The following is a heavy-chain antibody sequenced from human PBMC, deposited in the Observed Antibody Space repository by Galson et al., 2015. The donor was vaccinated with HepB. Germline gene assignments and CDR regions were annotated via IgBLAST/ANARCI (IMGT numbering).Heavy chain of an antibody. D-gene: IGHD6-6*01. CDR1: GFTFSNYA. Sequence: SLRLSCAASGFTFSNYAMVWVRQAPGKGLEWVSGLSGTDAGTYYADSVKGRFTISRDNSMNTLYLQMSSLTAEDTAVYYCAKRGSSSLFYDYWGQGTLVTVSS. CDR3: AKRGSSSLFYDY. V-gene: IGHV3-23*01. J-gene: IGHJ4*02. CDR2: LSGTDAGT.